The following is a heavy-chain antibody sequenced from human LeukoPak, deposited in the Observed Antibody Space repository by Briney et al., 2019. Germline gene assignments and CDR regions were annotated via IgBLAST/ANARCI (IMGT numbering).Heavy chain of an antibody. CDR2: IYTSRTT. J-gene: IGHJ4*02. CDR1: GDSISSYY. D-gene: IGHD6-19*01. Sequence: KTSETLSLTCTVSGDSISSYYWTWIRQPAGKGLDWIGRIYTSRTTNYNPSLKSRVTISVDKSKNQFSLNLSSVTAADTAVYYCARDRPNLAGILDYWGQGTLVTVSS. CDR3: ARDRPNLAGILDY. V-gene: IGHV4-4*07.